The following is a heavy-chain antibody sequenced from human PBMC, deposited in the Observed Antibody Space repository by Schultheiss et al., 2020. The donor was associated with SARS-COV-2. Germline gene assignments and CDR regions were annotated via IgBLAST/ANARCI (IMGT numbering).Heavy chain of an antibody. J-gene: IGHJ6*02. CDR2: IWYDGSNK. Sequence: GGSLRLSCAASGFTFSSYGMHWVRQAPGKGLEWVAVIWYDGSNKYYADSVKGRFTISRDNSKNTLYLQMNSLRAEDTAVYYCARVSGGGYYYYGMDVWGQGTTVTVS. V-gene: IGHV3-33*01. CDR3: ARVSGGGYYYYGMDV. D-gene: IGHD3-10*01. CDR1: GFTFSSYG.